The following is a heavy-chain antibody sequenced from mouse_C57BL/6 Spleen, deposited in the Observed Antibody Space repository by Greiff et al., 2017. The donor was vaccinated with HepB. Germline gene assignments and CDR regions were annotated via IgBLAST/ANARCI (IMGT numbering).Heavy chain of an antibody. CDR3: ARSYGSSYDYAMDY. CDR1: GYSITSDY. J-gene: IGHJ4*01. V-gene: IGHV3-8*01. Sequence: LVEESGPGLAKPSQTLSLTCSVTGYSITSDYWTWIRKFPGNKLEYMGYISYSGSTYYNPSLKSRISITRDTSKNQYYLQLNSVTTEDTATYYCARSYGSSYDYAMDYWGQGTSVTVSS. CDR2: ISYSGST. D-gene: IGHD1-1*01.